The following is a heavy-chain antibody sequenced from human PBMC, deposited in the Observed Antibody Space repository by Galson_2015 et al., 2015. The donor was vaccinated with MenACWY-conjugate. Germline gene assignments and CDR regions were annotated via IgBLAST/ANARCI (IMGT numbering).Heavy chain of an antibody. Sequence: SLRLSCAASGFTFSDYYMDWVRQAPGKGPEWVGRIRNKLYSYTTEYAASLKGRLTISRDDSKNSSHLQLNALKTEDTAVYFCARGGRRDNSGYTYAFAYWGQGTLVTVSS. J-gene: IGHJ4*02. D-gene: IGHD5-18*01. V-gene: IGHV3-72*01. CDR1: GFTFSDYY. CDR2: IRNKLYSYTT. CDR3: ARGGRRDNSGYTYAFAY.